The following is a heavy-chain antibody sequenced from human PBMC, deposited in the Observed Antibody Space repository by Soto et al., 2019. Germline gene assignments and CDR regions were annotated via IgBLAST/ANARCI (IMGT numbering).Heavy chain of an antibody. J-gene: IGHJ6*02. CDR1: GGSISSGGYY. Sequence: QVQLQESGPGLVKPSQTLSLTCTVSGGSISSGGYYWSWIRQHPGKGLEWIGYIYYSGSTYYNPSLKSGVTISVDTSKNQFSLKLSSVTAAHTTVYYCARVFGFGGMDVCGQRTTVTVSS. CDR3: ARVFGFGGMDV. V-gene: IGHV4-31*03. CDR2: IYYSGST. D-gene: IGHD3-10*01.